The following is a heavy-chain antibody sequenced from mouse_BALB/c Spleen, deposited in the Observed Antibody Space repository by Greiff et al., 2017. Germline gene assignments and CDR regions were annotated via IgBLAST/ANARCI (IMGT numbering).Heavy chain of an antibody. Sequence: EVKLVESGGDLVKPGGSLKLSCAASGFTFSSYGMSWVRQTPDKRLEWVATISSGGSYTYYPDSVKGRFTISRDNDKNTLYLQMSSLKSEDTAMYYCARHSSYYAMDYWGQGTSVTVSS. J-gene: IGHJ4*01. CDR1: GFTFSSYG. V-gene: IGHV5-6*01. CDR3: ARHSSYYAMDY. CDR2: ISSGGSYT.